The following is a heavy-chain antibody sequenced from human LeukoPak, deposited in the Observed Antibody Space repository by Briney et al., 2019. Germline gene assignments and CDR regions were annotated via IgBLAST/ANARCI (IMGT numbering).Heavy chain of an antibody. CDR2: ISSDGTDN. CDR1: GFTFINYS. Sequence: GGSLRLSCAASGFTFINYSMHWVRLAPGKGLEWVAVISSDGTDNHYADSVKGRFTISRDNSKNTLYLQMNSLRPEDTALYYCARPMYTSTWSRSFDIWGQGTMVTVSS. V-gene: IGHV3-30*03. CDR3: ARPMYTSTWSRSFDI. D-gene: IGHD6-13*01. J-gene: IGHJ3*02.